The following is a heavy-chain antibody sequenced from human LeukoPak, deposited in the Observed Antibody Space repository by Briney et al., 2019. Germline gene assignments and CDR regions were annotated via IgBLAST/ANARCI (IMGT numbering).Heavy chain of an antibody. J-gene: IGHJ6*03. Sequence: ASVKVSCKASGGTFSSDAISWVRHAPGQGLEWMGGIINIFGTANYAKKLQGRVTITTDESTSTAYMELSSLRSEDTAVYYCARGGDYMDYYYMDVWGKGTTVTVSS. V-gene: IGHV1-69*05. CDR1: GGTFSSDA. CDR3: ARGGDYMDYYYMDV. CDR2: IINIFGTA. D-gene: IGHD4-11*01.